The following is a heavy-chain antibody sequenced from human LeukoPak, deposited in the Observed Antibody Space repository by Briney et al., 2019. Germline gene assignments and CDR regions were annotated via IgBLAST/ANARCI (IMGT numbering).Heavy chain of an antibody. Sequence: PRASLRLSCAASGVTFSSYAMSWVRQAPGKGLEWVSAISGSGGSTYYADSVKSRFTISRDNSKNTLYLQMNRLRAEDTAVYYCAQVLWGGPWYDFWSGYPDYWGQGTLVTVSS. D-gene: IGHD3-3*01. J-gene: IGHJ4*02. CDR3: AQVLWGGPWYDFWSGYPDY. CDR1: GVTFSSYA. CDR2: ISGSGGST. V-gene: IGHV3-23*01.